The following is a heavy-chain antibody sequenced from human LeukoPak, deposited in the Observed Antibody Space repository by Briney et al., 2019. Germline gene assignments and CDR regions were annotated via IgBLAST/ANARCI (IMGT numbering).Heavy chain of an antibody. J-gene: IGHJ4*02. D-gene: IGHD3-22*01. CDR3: AREYFYNSSGYRALRY. CDR2: LSSSNTYI. Sequence: GGSLRLSCAAPGFSLNTYSINWVRQAPGKGLEWVSCLSSSNTYIYYADSVKGRFTISRDNAKNSVSLQMNGLRVEDTAVYYCAREYFYNSSGYRALRYWGQGTLVTVSS. V-gene: IGHV3-21*01. CDR1: GFSLNTYS.